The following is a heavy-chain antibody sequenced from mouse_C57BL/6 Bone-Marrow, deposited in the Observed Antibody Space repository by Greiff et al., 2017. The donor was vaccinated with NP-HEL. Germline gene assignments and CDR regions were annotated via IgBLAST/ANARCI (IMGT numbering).Heavy chain of an antibody. CDR2: IYPRSGNT. CDR3: ARRITTVVATEY. Sequence: VKLMESGAELARPGASVKLSCKASGYTFTSYGISWVKQRTGQGLEWIGEIYPRSGNTYYNEKFKGKATLTADKSSSTAYMELRSLTSEDSAVYFCARRITTVVATEYWGQGTTLTVSS. V-gene: IGHV1-81*01. J-gene: IGHJ2*01. D-gene: IGHD1-1*01. CDR1: GYTFTSYG.